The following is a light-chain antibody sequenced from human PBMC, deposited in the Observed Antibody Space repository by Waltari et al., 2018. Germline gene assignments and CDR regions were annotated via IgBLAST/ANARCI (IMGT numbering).Light chain of an antibody. J-gene: IGKJ2*01. Sequence: EIVMTQSPATLSVSQGERATLSCRASQSVGSDLAWYQQKPGRAPNLLIHGASTRVTGIPARFSGSGSGTEFTLTISSLQSEDFAVYYCQQYNKWPPYTFGQGTKLEIK. CDR1: QSVGSD. V-gene: IGKV3-15*01. CDR2: GAS. CDR3: QQYNKWPPYT.